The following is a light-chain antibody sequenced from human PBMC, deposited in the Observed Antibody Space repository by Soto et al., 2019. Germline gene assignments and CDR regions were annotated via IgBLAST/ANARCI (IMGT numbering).Light chain of an antibody. J-gene: IGKJ2*01. CDR2: DAS. CDR1: QSISNY. CDR3: LQYINWPFT. V-gene: IGKV3-11*01. Sequence: EIVLTQSPATLSLSPGETATLSCRASQSISNYLAWYQHKPGQAPRLLIFDASNRATGIPARFSGSGSGTDFTLTISGLEPEDSAVYYCLQYINWPFTFGQGTKVDIK.